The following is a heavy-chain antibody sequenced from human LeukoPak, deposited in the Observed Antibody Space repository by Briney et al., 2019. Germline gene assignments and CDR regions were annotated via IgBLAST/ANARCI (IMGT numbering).Heavy chain of an antibody. V-gene: IGHV1-46*01. CDR1: GYTFTTYY. CDR2: IHPSSGSA. J-gene: IGHJ5*02. Sequence: GASAKVSCKASGYTFTTYYIHWVRQAPGQGLEWMGIIHPSSGSAASAQKFQGRLTMTRDTTTSTVYMELSSLTSEDAAVYYCARDSDSSSLADPWGQGTLVTVS. CDR3: ARDSDSSSLADP. D-gene: IGHD6-6*01.